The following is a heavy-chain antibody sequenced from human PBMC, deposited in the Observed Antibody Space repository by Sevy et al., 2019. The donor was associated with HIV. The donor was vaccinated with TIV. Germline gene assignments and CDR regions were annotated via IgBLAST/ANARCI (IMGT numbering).Heavy chain of an antibody. D-gene: IGHD4-17*01. J-gene: IGHJ2*01. V-gene: IGHV4-34*01. CDR3: ARVMTTVTTYWYFDL. CDR2: INHSGST. CDR1: GGSFSGYY. Sequence: SETLSLTCAVYGGSFSGYYWSWIRQPPGKGLEWIGEINHSGSTNYNPSLKSRVTISVDTSKNQFSLKLSSVTAADTAVYYCARVMTTVTTYWYFDLWGRGTLVTVSS.